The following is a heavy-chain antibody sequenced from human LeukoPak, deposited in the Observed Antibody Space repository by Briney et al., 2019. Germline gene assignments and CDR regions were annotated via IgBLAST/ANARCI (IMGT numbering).Heavy chain of an antibody. CDR1: GYTFTAYY. CDR3: ARAVVPAAHDY. J-gene: IGHJ4*02. V-gene: IGHV1-2*02. D-gene: IGHD2-2*01. CDR2: INPNNGGT. Sequence: ASVKVSCKASGYTFTAYYIHWVRHWVRQAPGQGLEWMGWINPNNGGTNYAQKFLGRVTMTRDTSISTAYMELSRLRSDDTAVYYCARAVVPAAHDYWGQGTLVTVSS.